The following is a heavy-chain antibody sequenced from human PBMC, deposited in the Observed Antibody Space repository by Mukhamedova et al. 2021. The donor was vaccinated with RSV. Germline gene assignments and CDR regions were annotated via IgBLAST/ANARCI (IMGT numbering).Heavy chain of an antibody. CDR2: FSNSGST. CDR3: ARGHYGSGSLDY. Sequence: GKGLEWIGYFSNSGSTKYTPSLKSRVRISVDTTQNQFSLSLNSVTAADTAVYYCARGHYGSGSLDYWGQGALATVSS. D-gene: IGHD3-10*01. V-gene: IGHV4-59*01. J-gene: IGHJ4*02.